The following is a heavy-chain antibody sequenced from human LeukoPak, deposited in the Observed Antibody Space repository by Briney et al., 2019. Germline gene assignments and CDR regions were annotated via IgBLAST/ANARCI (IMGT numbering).Heavy chain of an antibody. CDR2: INHSGST. CDR3: ARGRLALDY. Sequence: SETLSLTCAVYGGSFSGYYWSWIRQPPGKGLEWIGEINHSGSTNYNPSLKSRVTISVDTSKNQFSLKLSSVTAADTAVYYCARGRLALDYWGQGTLVTVSS. CDR1: GGSFSGYY. D-gene: IGHD6-19*01. V-gene: IGHV4-34*01. J-gene: IGHJ4*02.